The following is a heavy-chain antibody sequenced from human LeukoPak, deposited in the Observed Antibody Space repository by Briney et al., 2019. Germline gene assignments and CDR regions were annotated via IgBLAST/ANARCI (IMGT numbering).Heavy chain of an antibody. CDR1: GFTFSSYG. D-gene: IGHD4-17*01. Sequence: GGSLRLSCAASGFTFSSYGMHWVRQAPGKGLEWVAFIRYDGSNKYYADSVKGRFTISRDNSKNTLYLQMNSLRAEDTAVYYCARDLPGDLDAFDIWGQGTMVTVSS. CDR2: IRYDGSNK. J-gene: IGHJ3*02. CDR3: ARDLPGDLDAFDI. V-gene: IGHV3-30*02.